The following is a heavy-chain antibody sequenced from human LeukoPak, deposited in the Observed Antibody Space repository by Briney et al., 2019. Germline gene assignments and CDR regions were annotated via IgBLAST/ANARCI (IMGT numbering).Heavy chain of an antibody. CDR2: IYTSGNT. CDR3: ARHGGYSYVDYFDS. V-gene: IGHV4-4*09. Sequence: SETLSLTCTVFGGSISRYYWSWIRQPPGKGLEWIGYIYTSGNTNYNPSLKSRVTMSVDPSKNQFSLKLSSVTAADTAGYYCARHGGYSYVDYFDSWGQRTLVTVSS. CDR1: GGSISRYY. J-gene: IGHJ4*02. D-gene: IGHD5-18*01.